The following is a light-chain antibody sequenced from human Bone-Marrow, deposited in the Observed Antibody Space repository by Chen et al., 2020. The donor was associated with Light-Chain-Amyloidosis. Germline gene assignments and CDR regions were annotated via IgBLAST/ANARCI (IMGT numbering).Light chain of an antibody. CDR1: GYNIGNNY. CDR3: GTWDTHLSAVV. Sequence: QSVLTQPPSVSAAPGQKVTISCSGSGYNIGNNYVSWYQHLPGTAPKLLIYEDNKRPSGIPDRFSGSKSGTSATLGIPGLQPGDEADYYCGTWDTHLSAVVFGGGTKLTVL. V-gene: IGLV1-51*02. CDR2: EDN. J-gene: IGLJ2*01.